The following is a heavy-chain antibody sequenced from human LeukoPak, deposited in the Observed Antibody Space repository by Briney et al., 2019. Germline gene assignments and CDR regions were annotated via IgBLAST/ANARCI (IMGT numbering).Heavy chain of an antibody. Sequence: GVSLTLSCTASGYTFSSYDMKCLRRSPGRGGEWVSYISSSGSTIYYADSVKGRFTISRDNAKNSLYLQMNSLRAEDTAVYYCAREGTGRYYYYCYMDVWGKGTTVTISS. J-gene: IGHJ6*03. CDR2: ISSSGSTI. CDR1: GYTFSSYD. CDR3: AREGTGRYYYYCYMDV. D-gene: IGHD1-1*01. V-gene: IGHV3-48*03.